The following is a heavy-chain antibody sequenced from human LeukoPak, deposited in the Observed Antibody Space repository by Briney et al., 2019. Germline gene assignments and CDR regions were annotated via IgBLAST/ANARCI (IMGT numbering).Heavy chain of an antibody. Sequence: GGSLRLSCAASGFAFSSYWMSWVRQAPGKGLEWVANIKQDGSEKYYVDSVKGRFTISRGNAKNSLDLQMNSLRAEDTAIYYCARDPSYAAFDIWGRGTMVTVSS. CDR1: GFAFSSYW. CDR3: ARDPSYAAFDI. J-gene: IGHJ3*02. CDR2: IKQDGSEK. V-gene: IGHV3-7*01.